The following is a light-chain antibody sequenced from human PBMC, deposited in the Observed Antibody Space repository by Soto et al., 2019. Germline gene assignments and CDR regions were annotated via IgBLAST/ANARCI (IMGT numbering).Light chain of an antibody. V-gene: IGKV1-39*01. J-gene: IGKJ1*01. CDR3: QQSYSTPPGT. CDR1: QSISSY. CDR2: AAS. Sequence: DIQMTQSPSSLSASVGDRVTITCLASQSISSYLNWYQQKPGKAPKLLIYAASSLQSGVPSRFSGSGSGTDFTLTISSLQPEDFATYYCQQSYSTPPGTFGQGTKVDI.